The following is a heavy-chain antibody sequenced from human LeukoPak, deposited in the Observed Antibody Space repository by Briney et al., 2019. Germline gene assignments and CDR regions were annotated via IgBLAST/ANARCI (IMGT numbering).Heavy chain of an antibody. J-gene: IGHJ4*02. CDR1: GFTFSNYW. Sequence: GGSLRLSCAASGFTFSNYWMSWVRQAPGKGLEWVANIKEDGSEKYYVDSVKGRFTISRDNAKNSLHLQMNSLRAEDTAVYYCARGLLTFDYWGQGTLVTVSS. CDR2: IKEDGSEK. CDR3: ARGLLTFDY. D-gene: IGHD3-10*01. V-gene: IGHV3-7*05.